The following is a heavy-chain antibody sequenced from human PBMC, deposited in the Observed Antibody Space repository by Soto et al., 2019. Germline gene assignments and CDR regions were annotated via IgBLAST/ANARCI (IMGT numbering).Heavy chain of an antibody. V-gene: IGHV3-30-3*01. Sequence: PGGSLRLSCAASGFTFSSYAMHWVRQAPGKGLEWVAVISYDGSNKYYADSVKGRFTISRDNSKNTLYLQMNGLRAEDTAVYYCARVGPALRSFDIWGQVTMVTVSS. CDR2: ISYDGSNK. J-gene: IGHJ3*02. CDR3: ARVGPALRSFDI. CDR1: GFTFSSYA.